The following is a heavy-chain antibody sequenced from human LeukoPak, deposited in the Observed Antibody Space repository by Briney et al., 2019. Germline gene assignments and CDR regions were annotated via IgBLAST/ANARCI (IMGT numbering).Heavy chain of an antibody. J-gene: IGHJ4*02. CDR2: MNPNSGNT. CDR3: ARAIPAYDFWSGYYTHYFDY. D-gene: IGHD3-3*01. Sequence: ASVKVSCKASGYTFTSYDINWVRQATGQGLEWMGWMNPNSGNTGYAQKFQGRVTMTRNTSISTAYMELSSLRSEDTAAYYCARAIPAYDFWSGYYTHYFDYWGQGTLVTVSS. V-gene: IGHV1-8*01. CDR1: GYTFTSYD.